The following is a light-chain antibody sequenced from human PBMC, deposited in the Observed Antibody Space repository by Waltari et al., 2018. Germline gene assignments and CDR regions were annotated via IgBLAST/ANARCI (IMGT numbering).Light chain of an antibody. J-gene: IGKJ2*01. V-gene: IGKV4-1*01. Sequence: DIQMTQSPDSLAVSLGERATINCKSSQSVLHTNNKNYLAWYQQKPGQPPKLLIYWASTRASGVPGRFSGSGSGTDFTLTISSLQAEDVAVYYCQQYYSAPNTFGQGTKLEI. CDR3: QQYYSAPNT. CDR2: WAS. CDR1: QSVLHTNNKNY.